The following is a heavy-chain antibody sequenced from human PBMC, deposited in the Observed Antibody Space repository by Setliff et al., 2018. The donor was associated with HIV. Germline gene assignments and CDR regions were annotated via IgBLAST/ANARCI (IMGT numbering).Heavy chain of an antibody. Sequence: ASVKVSCKASGYTFTSYDINWVRQATGQGLEWMAWMNPNSGNTGYTQKFQGRVTITTDTSTRTVYMDLRSLRSDDTAVYYCMRDPSGYDASGYYPLRWYFDLWGRGTLVTVSS. CDR2: MNPNSGNT. V-gene: IGHV1-8*03. J-gene: IGHJ2*01. CDR3: MRDPSGYDASGYYPLRWYFDL. CDR1: GYTFTSYD. D-gene: IGHD3-22*01.